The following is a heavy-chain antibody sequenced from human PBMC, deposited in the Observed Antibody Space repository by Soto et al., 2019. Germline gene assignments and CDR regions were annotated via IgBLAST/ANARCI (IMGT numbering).Heavy chain of an antibody. V-gene: IGHV1-18*01. J-gene: IGHJ6*02. CDR3: ARDVGGRYYDFWSGYYRESNYYYYGMDV. CDR2: ISAYNGNT. Sequence: GASVKISCKASGYTFTSYGISWVRQAPGQGLEWMGWISAYNGNTNYAQKLQGRVTMTTDTSTSTAYMELRSLRSDDTAVYYCARDVGGRYYDFWSGYYRESNYYYYGMDVWGQGTTVTVSS. D-gene: IGHD3-3*01. CDR1: GYTFTSYG.